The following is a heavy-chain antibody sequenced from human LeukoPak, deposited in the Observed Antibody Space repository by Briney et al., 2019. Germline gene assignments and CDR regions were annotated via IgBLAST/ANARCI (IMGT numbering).Heavy chain of an antibody. J-gene: IGHJ4*02. CDR3: ARRGTSRSSYYFDY. V-gene: IGHV3-48*03. CDR2: ISTSVSTI. CDR1: GFTFSSYE. Sequence: GGSLRLSCAASGFTFSSYEMNWVRQAPGKGLKWVLYISTSVSTIYYADSVKGRFTSSRDNAKNSLYLQMNSLRAEDTAVYYCARRGTSRSSYYFDYWGQGTLVTVSS.